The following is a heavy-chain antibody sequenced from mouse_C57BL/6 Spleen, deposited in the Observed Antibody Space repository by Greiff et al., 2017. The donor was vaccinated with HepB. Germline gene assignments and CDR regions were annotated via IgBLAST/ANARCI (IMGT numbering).Heavy chain of an antibody. V-gene: IGHV1-64*01. CDR3: ARDDYYAMDS. Sequence: VQLQQSGAELVKPGASVKLSCKASGYTFTSYWMHWVKQRPGQGLEWIGMIHPNSGSTNYNEKFKSKATLTVDKSSSTAYMQLSSLTSEDSAVYYCARDDYYAMDSWGQGTSVTVSS. CDR2: IHPNSGST. J-gene: IGHJ4*01. CDR1: GYTFTSYW.